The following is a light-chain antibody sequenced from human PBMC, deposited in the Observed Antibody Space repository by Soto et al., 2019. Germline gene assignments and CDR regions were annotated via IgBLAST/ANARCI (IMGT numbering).Light chain of an antibody. CDR2: GAS. CDR1: QSVSSSY. V-gene: IGKV3-20*01. CDR3: QQYGSSGT. Sequence: IALTQPEGKVCRSRGERAPLSYRASQSVSSSYLAWYQQKPGQAPRLLIYGASSRATGIPDRFSGSGSGTDFTLTISRLEPEDFAVYYCQQYGSSGTFRQGTKVDIK. J-gene: IGKJ1*01.